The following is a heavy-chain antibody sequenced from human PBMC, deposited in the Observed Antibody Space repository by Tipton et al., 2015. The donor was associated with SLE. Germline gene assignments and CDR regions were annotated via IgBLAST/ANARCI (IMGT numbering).Heavy chain of an antibody. V-gene: IGHV4-59*01. CDR1: GGSISSYY. CDR2: IYYSGST. J-gene: IGHJ4*02. CDR3: ARGVVNDYFDY. Sequence: TLSLTCTVSGGSISSYYWSWIRQPPGKGLEWIGYIYYSGSTNYNPSLKSRVTISVDTSKNQFSLKLSSVTAADTAVYYCARGVVNDYFDYWGQGTLVTVSS. D-gene: IGHD2-21*01.